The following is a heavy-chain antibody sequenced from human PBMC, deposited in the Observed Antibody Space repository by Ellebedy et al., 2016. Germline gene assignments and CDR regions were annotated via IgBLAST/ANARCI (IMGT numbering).Heavy chain of an antibody. CDR1: GFTFSSYG. V-gene: IGHV3-30*03. CDR2: ISYDGSNK. Sequence: GESLKISXAASGFTFSSYGMHWVRQAPGKGLEWVAVISYDGSNKYYADSVKGRFTISRDNSKNTLYLQMNSLRAEDTAVYYCARGSGWFDPWGQGTLVTVSS. J-gene: IGHJ5*02. D-gene: IGHD3-3*01. CDR3: ARGSGWFDP.